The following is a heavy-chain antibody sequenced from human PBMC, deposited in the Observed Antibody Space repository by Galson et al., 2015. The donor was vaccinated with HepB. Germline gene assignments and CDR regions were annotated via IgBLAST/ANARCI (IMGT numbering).Heavy chain of an antibody. CDR3: AKDPYLYSALAGTMAGFDY. CDR1: GFTFRHYS. D-gene: IGHD6-19*01. V-gene: IGHV3-30*18. J-gene: IGHJ4*02. CDR2: ISYEGSNK. Sequence: SLRLSCAASGFTFRHYSMHWLRQAPGTRLEWVAVISYEGSNKYYADSVTRRFTISRDNSKNTLYLQMNSLRAEDTALYYCAKDPYLYSALAGTMAGFDYWGQGILVTVSS.